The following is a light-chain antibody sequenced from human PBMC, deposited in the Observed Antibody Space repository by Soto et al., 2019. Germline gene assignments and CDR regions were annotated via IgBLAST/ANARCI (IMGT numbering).Light chain of an antibody. CDR1: SSDVGAYNF. J-gene: IGLJ3*02. V-gene: IGLV2-14*01. Sequence: SALTQPASVSGSPGQSITISCIGTSSDVGAYNFVSWYRQNPGKAPKLMIYDVSNRPSGVSNRFSGSKSGNTASLTISGLQAEDEADYYCTSYTTSSTWVFGGGTKVTVL. CDR2: DVS. CDR3: TSYTTSSTWV.